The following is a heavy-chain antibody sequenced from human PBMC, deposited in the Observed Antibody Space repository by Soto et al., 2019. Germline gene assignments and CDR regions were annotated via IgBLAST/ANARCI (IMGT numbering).Heavy chain of an antibody. D-gene: IGHD2-15*01. CDR2: ISYDGSNK. Sequence: QVQLVESGGGVVQPGRSLRLSCAASGFTFSSYGMHWVRQAPGKGLEWVAVISYDGSNKYYADSVKGRFTISRDNSKNPLYLQMNSLRAEDTAVYYCASGARVLSYYYYGMDVWGQGTTVTVSS. V-gene: IGHV3-30*03. J-gene: IGHJ6*02. CDR3: ASGARVLSYYYYGMDV. CDR1: GFTFSSYG.